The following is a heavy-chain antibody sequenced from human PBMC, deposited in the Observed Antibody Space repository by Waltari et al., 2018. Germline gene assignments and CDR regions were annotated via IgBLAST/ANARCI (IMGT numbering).Heavy chain of an antibody. J-gene: IGHJ5*02. D-gene: IGHD6-13*01. CDR1: GFTFSSYA. V-gene: IGHV3-30-3*01. CDR2: KSNDGSKK. CDR3: ARADSSSYSWFDP. Sequence: QVQLVESGGGVVQPGRSLRLSCAASGFTFSSYAMHWVRQAPGKGLEWVAVKSNDGSKKYYAEAVKGRFNITRDNSKKRRYLKMNSLGAEDTAGYYCARADSSSYSWFDPWGQGTLVTVSS.